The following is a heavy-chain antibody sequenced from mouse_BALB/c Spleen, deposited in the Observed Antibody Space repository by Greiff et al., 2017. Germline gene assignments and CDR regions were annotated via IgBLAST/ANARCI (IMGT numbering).Heavy chain of an antibody. CDR1: GYSITSDYA. J-gene: IGHJ1*01. CDR3: ARMITRYFDV. CDR2: ISYSGST. Sequence: EVQLQQSGPGLVKPSQSLSLTCTVTGYSITSDYAWNWIRQFPGNKLEWMGYISYSGSTSYNPSLKSRISITRDTSKNQFCLQLNSVTTEDTATYYCARMITRYFDVWGAGTTVTVSS. V-gene: IGHV3-2*02. D-gene: IGHD2-4*01.